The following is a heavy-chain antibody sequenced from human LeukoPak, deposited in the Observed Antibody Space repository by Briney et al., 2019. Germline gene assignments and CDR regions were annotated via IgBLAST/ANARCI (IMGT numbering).Heavy chain of an antibody. CDR3: AKDQSALISYFDF. D-gene: IGHD2/OR15-2a*01. CDR1: GFTFSSYA. Sequence: PGRSLRLSCAASGFTFSSYAMHWVRQAPGKGLEWVAVISYDGSNKYYADSVKDRFTISRDNSKHTLYLQMNSLRAEDTAVCYCAKDQSALISYFDFWGKGTLVTVSS. CDR2: ISYDGSNK. V-gene: IGHV3-30*07. J-gene: IGHJ4*02.